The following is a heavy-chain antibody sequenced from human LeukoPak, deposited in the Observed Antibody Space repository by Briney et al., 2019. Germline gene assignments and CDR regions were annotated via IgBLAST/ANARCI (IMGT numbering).Heavy chain of an antibody. CDR1: GNSFTVYY. J-gene: IGHJ6*03. Sequence: GASVKVSCKTSGNSFTVYYMQSVRQAPGQGLEWMGIINPSGSNTTYAQRFQGRLTMTRDTSTSTVYMELSSLRSEDTAVYYCARGQYYYYMDVWGKGTTVTVSS. CDR3: ARGQYYYYMDV. V-gene: IGHV1-46*03. CDR2: INPSGSNT.